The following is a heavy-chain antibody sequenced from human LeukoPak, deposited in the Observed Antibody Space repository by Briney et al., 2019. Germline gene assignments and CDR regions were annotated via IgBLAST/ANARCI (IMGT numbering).Heavy chain of an antibody. CDR2: IIPIFGTA. J-gene: IGHJ4*02. Sequence: SVKVSCKASGGTFSSYAISWVRQAPGQGLEWMGGIIPIFGTANYAQKFQGRVTMTEDTSTDTAYMELSSLRSEDTAVYYCATRYCSSTSCPFDYWGQGTLVTVSS. CDR1: GGTFSSYA. CDR3: ATRYCSSTSCPFDY. V-gene: IGHV1-69*06. D-gene: IGHD2-2*01.